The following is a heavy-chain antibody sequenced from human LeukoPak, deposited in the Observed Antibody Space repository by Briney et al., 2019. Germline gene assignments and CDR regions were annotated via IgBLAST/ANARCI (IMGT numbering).Heavy chain of an antibody. Sequence: GGSLRLSCAASGFTFSSYGMHWVRQAPGKGLEWVAFIRYDGSNKYYADSVKGRFTISRDNSKNTLYLQMNSPRAEDTAVYYCANPYSSSADYWGQGTLVTVSS. D-gene: IGHD6-6*01. CDR2: IRYDGSNK. J-gene: IGHJ4*02. CDR3: ANPYSSSADY. CDR1: GFTFSSYG. V-gene: IGHV3-30*02.